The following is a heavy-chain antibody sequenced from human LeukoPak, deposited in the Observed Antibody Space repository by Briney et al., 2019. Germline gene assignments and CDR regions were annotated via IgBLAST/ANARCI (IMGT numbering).Heavy chain of an antibody. CDR2: INPNSGGT. Sequence: ASVTVSCKASGYTFTGYYMHWVRQAPGQGFGWMGWINPNSGGTNYAQKFQGRVTMTRDTSISTAHMELSRLRSDDTAVYYCARANPLYCSSTTCLFDYWGQGTLVTVSS. D-gene: IGHD2-2*01. V-gene: IGHV1-2*02. J-gene: IGHJ4*02. CDR1: GYTFTGYY. CDR3: ARANPLYCSSTTCLFDY.